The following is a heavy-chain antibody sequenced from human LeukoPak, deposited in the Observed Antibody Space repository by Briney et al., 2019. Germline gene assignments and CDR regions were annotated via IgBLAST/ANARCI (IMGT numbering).Heavy chain of an antibody. D-gene: IGHD6-6*01. CDR2: IIPILGIA. CDR3: ARGGYSSSRPFDY. V-gene: IGHV1-69*02. J-gene: IGHJ4*02. CDR1: GGTFSSYT. Sequence: SEKVSCKASGGTFSSYTISWVRQAPGQGLEWMGRIIPILGIANYAQKFQGRVTITADKSTSTAYMELSSLRSEDTAVYYCARGGYSSSRPFDYWGQGTLVTVSS.